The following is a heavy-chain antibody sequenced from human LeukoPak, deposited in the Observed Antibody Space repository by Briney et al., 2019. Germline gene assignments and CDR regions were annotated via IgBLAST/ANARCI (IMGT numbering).Heavy chain of an antibody. CDR3: ASGGEDSFDY. Sequence: SETLXLTCTVSGGSISSYYWSWIRQPPGKGLEWIGYIYYSGSTNYNPSLTSRVTISVDTSKNQFSLKLSSVTAADTAVYYCASGGEDSFDYWGQGTLVTVSS. CDR1: GGSISSYY. D-gene: IGHD3-16*01. CDR2: IYYSGST. V-gene: IGHV4-59*01. J-gene: IGHJ4*02.